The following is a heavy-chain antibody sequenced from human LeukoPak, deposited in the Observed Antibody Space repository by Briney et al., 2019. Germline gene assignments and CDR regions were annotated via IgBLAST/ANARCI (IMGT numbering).Heavy chain of an antibody. CDR1: RFTFSSYA. J-gene: IGHJ4*02. Sequence: GGSLRLSCAASRFTFSSYAMSWVRQAPGKGLEWVSAISGSGGSTYYADSVKGRFTISRDNSKNTLYLQMNSLRAEDTAVYYCAKVGSSTVSFDYWGQGTLVTVSS. CDR3: AKVGSSTVSFDY. CDR2: ISGSGGST. D-gene: IGHD2-2*01. V-gene: IGHV3-23*01.